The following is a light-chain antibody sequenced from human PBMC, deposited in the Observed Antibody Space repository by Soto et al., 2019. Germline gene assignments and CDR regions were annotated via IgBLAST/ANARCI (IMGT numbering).Light chain of an antibody. CDR1: SSNIGAGYD. CDR3: QSYDSSLSGSYV. V-gene: IGLV1-40*01. J-gene: IGLJ1*01. CDR2: GNS. Sequence: QSVLTQPPSVSGAPGQRVTISCTGSSSNIGAGYDVHWYQRLPGTAPKLLIYGNSNRPSGVPDRFSGSKSGTSASLAITGLQAEDEADYYCQSYDSSLSGSYVFGTGTKATVL.